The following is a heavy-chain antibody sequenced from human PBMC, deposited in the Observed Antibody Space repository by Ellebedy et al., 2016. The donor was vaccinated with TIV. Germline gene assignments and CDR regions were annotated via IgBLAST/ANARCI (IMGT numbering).Heavy chain of an antibody. D-gene: IGHD6-13*01. V-gene: IGHV3-7*03. CDR1: GFTFSSYW. J-gene: IGHJ4*02. Sequence: GESLKISCAASGFTFSSYWMSWVRQAPGKGLEWVANIKQDGSEKYYVDSVKGRFTISRDNAKNSLYLQMNSLRAEDTAVYYCAKDRAAAGTDYWGQGALVTVSS. CDR2: IKQDGSEK. CDR3: AKDRAAAGTDY.